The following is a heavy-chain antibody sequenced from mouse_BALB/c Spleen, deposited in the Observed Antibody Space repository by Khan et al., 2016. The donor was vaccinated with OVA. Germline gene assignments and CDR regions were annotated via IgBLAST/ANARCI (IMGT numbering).Heavy chain of an antibody. D-gene: IGHD2-4*01. CDR2: IFSGDGTT. CDR3: ARGSTMMSWFAY. CDR1: GYTFTGYD. J-gene: IGHJ3*01. Sequence: QVQLKQPGAELVKPGASVKLFCKASGYTFTGYDINWVRQRPEQGREWIGRIFSGDGTTQYNEKLKGKATLTTDKSYSTPYMQLSRLTSEDSAVYSCARGSTMMSWFAYWGQGTLVTVSA. V-gene: IGHV1S50*01.